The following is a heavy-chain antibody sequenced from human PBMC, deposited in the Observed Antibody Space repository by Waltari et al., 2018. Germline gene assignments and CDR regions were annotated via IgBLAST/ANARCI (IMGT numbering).Heavy chain of an antibody. J-gene: IGHJ4*02. V-gene: IGHV3-21*01. D-gene: IGHD4-17*01. Sequence: EVQLVESGGGLVKPGGSLRLSCAASGFTFSSYSMNWVRKAPGKGLEWVSSISSSSSYIYYADSVKGRFTISRDNAKNSLYLQMNSLRAEDTAVYYCAKHDYGDYNFAYWGQGTLVTVSS. CDR3: AKHDYGDYNFAY. CDR1: GFTFSSYS. CDR2: ISSSSSYI.